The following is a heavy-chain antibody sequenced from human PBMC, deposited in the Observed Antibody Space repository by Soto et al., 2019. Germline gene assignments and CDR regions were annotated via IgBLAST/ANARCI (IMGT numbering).Heavy chain of an antibody. Sequence: PSETLSLTCAVYGGCFSGYYWSWIRQPPGKGLEWIGEINHSGSTNYNPSLKSRVTISVDTSKNQSSLKLSSVTAADTAVYYCAGTSAYGSGSYEYYYYGMDVWGQGTTVTVSS. D-gene: IGHD3-10*01. CDR1: GGCFSGYY. J-gene: IGHJ6*02. CDR2: INHSGST. CDR3: AGTSAYGSGSYEYYYYGMDV. V-gene: IGHV4-34*01.